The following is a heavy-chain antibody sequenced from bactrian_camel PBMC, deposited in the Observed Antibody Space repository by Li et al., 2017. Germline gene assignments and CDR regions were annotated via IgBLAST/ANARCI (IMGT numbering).Heavy chain of an antibody. CDR1: GFDYDTSV. V-gene: IGHV3S63*01. CDR2: ISTTNGRT. Sequence: HVQLVESGGGSVQVGGSLKLSCAASGFDYDTSVMGWFRQVPGKEREGVAAISTTNGRTIYADSVKGRFTISQDSAKSTVYLQMNSLKPEDTAVYYCVRAMGGVGVSIFDQWGQGTQVTVS. D-gene: IGHD3*01. CDR3: VRAMGGVGVSIFDQ. J-gene: IGHJ4*01.